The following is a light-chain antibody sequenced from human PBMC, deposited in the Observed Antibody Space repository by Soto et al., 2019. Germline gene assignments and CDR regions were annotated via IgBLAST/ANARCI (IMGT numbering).Light chain of an antibody. CDR1: SSDVGSYTL. Sequence: QSALTQPASVSGSPGQSITISCTGTSSDVGSYTLVSWYQQHPGKAPKVMIYEGSQRPSGVSNRFSGSKSGNTASLTISGLQAEDEADYYCCSYAVNNTYVFGTGTKVTVL. CDR2: EGS. CDR3: CSYAVNNTYV. J-gene: IGLJ1*01. V-gene: IGLV2-23*01.